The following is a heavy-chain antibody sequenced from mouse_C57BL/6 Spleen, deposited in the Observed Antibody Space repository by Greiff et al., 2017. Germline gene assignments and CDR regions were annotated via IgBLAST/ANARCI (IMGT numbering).Heavy chain of an antibody. CDR1: GYTFTSYT. J-gene: IGHJ4*01. Sequence: QVQLKQSGAELARPGASVKMSCKASGYTFTSYTMHWVKQRPGQGLEWIGYINPSSGYTKYNQKFKDKATLTADKSSSTAYMQLSSLTSEDSAVYYCARYWENAMDYWGQGTSVTVSS. CDR2: INPSSGYT. D-gene: IGHD4-1*01. CDR3: ARYWENAMDY. V-gene: IGHV1-4*01.